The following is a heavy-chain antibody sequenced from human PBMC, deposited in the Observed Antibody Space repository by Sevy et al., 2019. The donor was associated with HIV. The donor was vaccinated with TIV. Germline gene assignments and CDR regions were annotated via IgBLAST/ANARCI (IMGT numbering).Heavy chain of an antibody. D-gene: IGHD3-3*02. J-gene: IGHJ4*02. V-gene: IGHV3-11*01. CDR3: ARALAGQSPIPVYGY. CDR2: ISSSGSTI. Sequence: GGSLRLSCAASGFTFSDYYMSWIRQAPGKGLEWVSYISSSGSTIYYADSVKGRFTISRDNAKNSLYLQMNSLRAEDTAVYYCARALAGQSPIPVYGYWGQGTLVTVSS. CDR1: GFTFSDYY.